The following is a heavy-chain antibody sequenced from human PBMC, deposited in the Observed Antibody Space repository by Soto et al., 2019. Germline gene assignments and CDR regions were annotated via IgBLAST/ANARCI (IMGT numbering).Heavy chain of an antibody. Sequence: SETLSLTCTVSGGSISSYYWSWIRQPPGKGLEWIGYIYYSGSTNYNPSLKSRVTISVDTSKNQFSLKLSSVTAADTAVYYCARVSGSESGYSYVQYYVDYWSQGTLVTVS. CDR3: ARVSGSESGYSYVQYYVDY. J-gene: IGHJ4*02. V-gene: IGHV4-59*01. CDR2: IYYSGST. CDR1: GGSISSYY. D-gene: IGHD5-18*01.